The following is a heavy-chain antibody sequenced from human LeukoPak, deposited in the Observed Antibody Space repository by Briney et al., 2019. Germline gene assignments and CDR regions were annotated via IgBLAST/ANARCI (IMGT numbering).Heavy chain of an antibody. CDR2: IYHSGST. CDR3: ARIYSSSSFDY. V-gene: IGHV4-39*07. D-gene: IGHD6-6*01. CDR1: GGSISSSSYY. Sequence: PSETLSLTCTVSGGSISSSSYYWGWIRQPPGKGLEWIGSIYHSGSTYYNPSLKSRVTISVDTSKNQFSLKLSSVTAADTAVYYCARIYSSSSFDYWGQGTLVTVSS. J-gene: IGHJ4*02.